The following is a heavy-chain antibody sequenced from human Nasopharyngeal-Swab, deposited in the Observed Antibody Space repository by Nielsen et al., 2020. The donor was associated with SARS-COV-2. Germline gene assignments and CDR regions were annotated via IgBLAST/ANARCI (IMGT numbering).Heavy chain of an antibody. CDR3: ARVGGATVPLSTFDI. J-gene: IGHJ3*02. D-gene: IGHD1-26*01. CDR2: NYAGDTT. V-gene: IGHV3-53*01. Sequence: GGSLRLSCAASGFAVSTNFLTWVRQAPGRGLEWVSVNYAGDTTHYADSVKGRFAISRDDSKNTLYLQMNSLRAEDTALYFCARVGGATVPLSTFDIWGPGTMVTVSS. CDR1: GFAVSTNF.